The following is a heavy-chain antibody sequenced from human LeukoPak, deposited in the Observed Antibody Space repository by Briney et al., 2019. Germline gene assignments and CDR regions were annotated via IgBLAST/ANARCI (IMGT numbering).Heavy chain of an antibody. J-gene: IGHJ6*02. V-gene: IGHV5-51*01. CDR2: IYPGDSDT. CDR1: GYSFTSYW. CDR3: AMAAGGYYYGMDV. D-gene: IGHD6-13*01. Sequence: GESLKISCEGSGYSFTSYWIGWVRQMPGKGLEWMGVIYPGDSDTRYSPSFQGQVTISADKSIRTAYLQWSSLKASDTAMYYCAMAAGGYYYGMDVWGQGTTVTVSS.